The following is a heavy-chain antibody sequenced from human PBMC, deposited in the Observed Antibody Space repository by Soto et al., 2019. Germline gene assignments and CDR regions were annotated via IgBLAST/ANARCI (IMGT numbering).Heavy chain of an antibody. CDR2: IIPIFGTA. V-gene: IGHV1-69*01. D-gene: IGHD6-6*01. CDR3: ARAVAARGHIYYYYGMDV. CDR1: GGTFSSYA. J-gene: IGHJ6*02. Sequence: QVQLVQSVAEVKKPGSSVKVSCKASGGTFSSYAISWVRQAPGQGLEWMGGIIPIFGTANYAQKFQGRVTITADESTSTAYMELSSLRSEDTAVYYCARAVAARGHIYYYYGMDVWGQGTTVTVSS.